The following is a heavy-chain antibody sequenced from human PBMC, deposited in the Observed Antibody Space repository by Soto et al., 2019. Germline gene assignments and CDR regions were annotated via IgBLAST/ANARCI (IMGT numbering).Heavy chain of an antibody. CDR2: ISHSGNT. CDR1: DGSISSYY. D-gene: IGHD3-22*01. J-gene: IGHJ4*02. CDR3: ARQNYYNTTGYYYAFDY. Sequence: SETLSLTCTVSDGSISSYYWSWIRQPPGKGLECIGCISHSGNTNYNPSLKSRVTISVDTSKNLFSLKLSSVTAADTAMYYCARQNYYNTTGYYYAFDYWGQGALVTVSS. V-gene: IGHV4-59*01.